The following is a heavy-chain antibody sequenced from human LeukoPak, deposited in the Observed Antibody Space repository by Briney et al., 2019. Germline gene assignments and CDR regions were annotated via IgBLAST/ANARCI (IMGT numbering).Heavy chain of an antibody. J-gene: IGHJ4*02. D-gene: IGHD3-22*01. Sequence: SETLSLTCTVSGGSISSYYWSWIRQPPGKGLEWIGYIYYSGSTNYNPSLKSRVTISVDTSKNQFSLKLSSVTAADTAVYYCARSPPSVVIYYFDYWGQGTLVTVSP. CDR1: GGSISSYY. CDR2: IYYSGST. V-gene: IGHV4-59*08. CDR3: ARSPPSVVIYYFDY.